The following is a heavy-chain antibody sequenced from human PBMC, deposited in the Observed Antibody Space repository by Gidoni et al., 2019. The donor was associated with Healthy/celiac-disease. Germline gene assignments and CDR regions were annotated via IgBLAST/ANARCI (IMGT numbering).Heavy chain of an antibody. Sequence: EVQLLESGGGLVQPGGSLRLSCAASGFTFSSYAMSWVRQAPGKGLEWVSAISGSGGSTYYADSVKGRFTISRDNSKNTLYLQMNSLRAEDAAVYYCAKDLGDYLDAFDIWGQGTMVTVSS. CDR2: ISGSGGST. J-gene: IGHJ3*02. CDR3: AKDLGDYLDAFDI. CDR1: GFTFSSYA. D-gene: IGHD4-17*01. V-gene: IGHV3-23*01.